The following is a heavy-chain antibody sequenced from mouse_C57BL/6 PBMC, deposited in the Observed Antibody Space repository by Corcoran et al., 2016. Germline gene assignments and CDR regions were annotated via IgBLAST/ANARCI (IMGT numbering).Heavy chain of an antibody. CDR3: VRKAGYSNYVDY. CDR1: SYNFIDYP. Sequence: QIHLVQSGPELKKPGEAAKISCNASSYNFIDYPGIWVKRAPGKGFKWMGMIYTDTGEPTYAEEFKGRFAFSLETSATTAYLQINNLKKEDTATYFCVRKAGYSNYVDYWGQGTTLTVSS. V-gene: IGHV9-1*01. J-gene: IGHJ2*01. D-gene: IGHD2-5*01. CDR2: IYTDTGEP.